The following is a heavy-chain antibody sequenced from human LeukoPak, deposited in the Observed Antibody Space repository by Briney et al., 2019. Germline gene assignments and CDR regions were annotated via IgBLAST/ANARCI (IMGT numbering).Heavy chain of an antibody. V-gene: IGHV4-34*01. Sequence: SETLSLTCAVYGGSFSGYYWSWIRQPPGKGLEWIGEINHSGSTNYNPSLKSRVTISVDTSKNQFSLKLSSVTAADTAVYYCARGWYSSSTDYFDYWGQGTLVTVSS. CDR2: INHSGST. D-gene: IGHD6-13*01. CDR1: GGSFSGYY. J-gene: IGHJ4*02. CDR3: ARGWYSSSTDYFDY.